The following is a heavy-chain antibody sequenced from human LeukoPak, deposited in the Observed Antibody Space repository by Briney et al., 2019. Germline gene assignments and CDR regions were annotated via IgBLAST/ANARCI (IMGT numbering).Heavy chain of an antibody. CDR2: IYYSGST. Sequence: SETLSLTCTVSGGSISSYYWSWIRQLPGKGLEWIGYIYYSGSTNYNPSLKSRVTISVDTSKNQFSLKLSSVTAADTAVYYCARAVPAAMRGYYYYYGMDVWGQGTTVTVSS. J-gene: IGHJ6*02. V-gene: IGHV4-59*01. CDR3: ARAVPAAMRGYYYYYGMDV. D-gene: IGHD2-2*01. CDR1: GGSISSYY.